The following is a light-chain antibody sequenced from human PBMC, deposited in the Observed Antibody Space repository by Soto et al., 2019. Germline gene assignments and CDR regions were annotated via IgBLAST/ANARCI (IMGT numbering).Light chain of an antibody. CDR3: SSSTSGSTPFV. Sequence: QSVLTQPASVSGSPGQSITISCTGTSSDIGGSNSVSWYQQHPGQAPKLMISEVSNRPSGVSNRFSGSKSGNTAPLTISGLXAEDEADYYCSSSTSGSTPFVFGAGTKVTVL. CDR2: EVS. V-gene: IGLV2-14*01. CDR1: SSDIGGSNS. J-gene: IGLJ1*01.